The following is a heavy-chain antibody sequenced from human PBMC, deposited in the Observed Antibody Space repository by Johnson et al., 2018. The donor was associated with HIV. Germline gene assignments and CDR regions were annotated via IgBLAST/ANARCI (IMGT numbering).Heavy chain of an antibody. CDR2: IGTAGDT. CDR1: GFTFSIYD. V-gene: IGHV3-13*01. J-gene: IGHJ3*02. D-gene: IGHD3-22*01. CDR3: VRVGHGSDYYRDAFDI. Sequence: VQLVESGGGVVQPGRSLRLSCAASGFTFSIYDMHWVRQVTGKGLEWVSAIGTAGDTYYPGSVKGRFTISRENAQNSLYLQMNSLTAGDTAMYYCVRVGHGSDYYRDAFDIWGQGTMVTVSS.